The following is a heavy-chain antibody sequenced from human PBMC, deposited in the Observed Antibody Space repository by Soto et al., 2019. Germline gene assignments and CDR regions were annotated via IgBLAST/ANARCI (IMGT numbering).Heavy chain of an antibody. CDR1: GYTFTSYD. CDR2: MNPNSGNT. CDR3: ARGFTIFGVVDT. V-gene: IGHV1-8*01. Sequence: QGKLVQSRAQVKKTGASVKVSCKASGYTFTSYDINWVRQATGQGLEWMGWMNPNSGNTGYAQKFQGSVTMTRNSSIRTACMELISLRSEGTAVYYCARGFTIFGVVDTGGQGAMVTVSS. D-gene: IGHD3-3*01. J-gene: IGHJ1*01.